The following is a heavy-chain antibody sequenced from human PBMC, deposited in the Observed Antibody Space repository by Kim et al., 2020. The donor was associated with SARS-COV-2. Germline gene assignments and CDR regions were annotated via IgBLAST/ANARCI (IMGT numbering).Heavy chain of an antibody. Sequence: GGSLRLSCAASGFTFSSSGMHWVRQAPGKGLEWVAVISYEGSNKNYADTVKGRFTSSRDNSKNTLYLQMNSRRAEYTAVYYSARKFRDKAMVYYFYGMDVWGQGTTVTVS. CDR3: ARKFRDKAMVYYFYGMDV. D-gene: IGHD5-18*01. V-gene: IGHV3-33*05. CDR2: ISYEGSNK. J-gene: IGHJ6*02. CDR1: GFTFSSSG.